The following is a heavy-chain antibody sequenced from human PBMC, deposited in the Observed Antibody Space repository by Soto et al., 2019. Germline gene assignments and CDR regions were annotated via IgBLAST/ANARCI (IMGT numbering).Heavy chain of an antibody. CDR3: AHSGDYDILTGYYRAYYFDY. J-gene: IGHJ4*02. D-gene: IGHD3-9*01. V-gene: IGHV2-5*02. Sequence: QITLKESGPTLVKPTQTLTLTCTFSGFSLSTSGVGVGWIRQPPGKALEWLALIYWDDYKRYSPSLKSRLTITKDTSKNQVVLTMTNMDPVDTATYYCAHSGDYDILTGYYRAYYFDYWGQGTLVTVSS. CDR2: IYWDDYK. CDR1: GFSLSTSGVG.